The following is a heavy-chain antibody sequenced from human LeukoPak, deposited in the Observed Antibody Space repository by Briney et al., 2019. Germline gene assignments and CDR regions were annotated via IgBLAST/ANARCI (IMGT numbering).Heavy chain of an antibody. CDR3: TRQSQACSTGSCYVVS. Sequence: GESLKISCEGSGYTFRSYWIGWVRQMPGKDLEWMGMIYPDDSDTRYSPSFQGQVTFWADLSLNTAYLQWISLEASDTAIYYCTRQSQACSTGSCYVVSWGQGTQVTVSS. V-gene: IGHV5-51*01. CDR1: GYTFRSYW. J-gene: IGHJ5*01. D-gene: IGHD2-15*01. CDR2: IYPDDSDT.